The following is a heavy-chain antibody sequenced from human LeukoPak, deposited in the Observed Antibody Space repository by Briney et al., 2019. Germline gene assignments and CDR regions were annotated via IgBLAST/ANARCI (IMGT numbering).Heavy chain of an antibody. CDR2: INYGGST. CDR1: EMSFSAYY. Sequence: SETLSLTCAVSEMSFSAYYWNWIRQSPGKGLEWIGEINYGGSTKYTPSLEGRGTVLIDTSRNQFSLKLTSVTAADTAVYYCARGFPPGSGSRGSHAFDVWGQGTMVTVSS. V-gene: IGHV4-34*01. CDR3: ARGFPPGSGSRGSHAFDV. D-gene: IGHD6-19*01. J-gene: IGHJ3*01.